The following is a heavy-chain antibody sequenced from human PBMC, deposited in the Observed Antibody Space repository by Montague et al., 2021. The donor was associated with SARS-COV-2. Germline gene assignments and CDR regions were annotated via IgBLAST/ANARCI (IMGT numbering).Heavy chain of an antibody. CDR2: IYDSGTT. D-gene: IGHD6-6*01. CDR1: GGSLSTYY. V-gene: IGHV4-59*08. CDR3: ARNASNHYGLDV. J-gene: IGHJ6*02. Sequence: SETLSLTCSVSGGSLSTYYWSWIRQPPGKGLEWIGNIYDSGTTRYNPYLRSRATISPDPSKNQFSLDLNSVTAAATAAYYCARNASNHYGLDVWGQGTTVTVSS.